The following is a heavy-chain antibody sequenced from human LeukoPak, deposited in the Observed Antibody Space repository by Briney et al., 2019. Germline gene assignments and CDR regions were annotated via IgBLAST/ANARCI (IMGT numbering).Heavy chain of an antibody. D-gene: IGHD3-16*02. J-gene: IGHJ4*02. V-gene: IGHV3-23*01. CDR2: ISGSGGST. CDR1: GFTFSSYG. CDR3: AKDGYYDYVWGSYRDY. Sequence: GGSLRLSCAPSGFTFSSYGMSWVRQAPGKGLEWVSAISGSGGSTYYADSVKGRFTISRDNSKNTLYLQMNSLRAEDTAVYYCAKDGYYDYVWGSYRDYWGQGTLVTVSS.